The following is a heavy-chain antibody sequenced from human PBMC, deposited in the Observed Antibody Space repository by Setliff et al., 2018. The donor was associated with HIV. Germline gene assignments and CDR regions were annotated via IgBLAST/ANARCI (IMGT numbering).Heavy chain of an antibody. D-gene: IGHD3-16*02. Sequence: ASVKVSCKASGYTFTDYYMHWVRQAPGQGLEWMGWINPKSGGTNSALKFQGRVTMTRDTSISTAYMELSRLRSDDTAVYYCARAKAVGGVIITGGSDVWGQGTTVTVSS. CDR3: ARAKAVGGVIITGGSDV. V-gene: IGHV1-2*02. J-gene: IGHJ6*02. CDR1: GYTFTDYY. CDR2: INPKSGGT.